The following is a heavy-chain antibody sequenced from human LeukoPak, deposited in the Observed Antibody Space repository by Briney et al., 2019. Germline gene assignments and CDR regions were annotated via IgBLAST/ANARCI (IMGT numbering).Heavy chain of an antibody. V-gene: IGHV3-48*03. D-gene: IGHD1-26*01. Sequence: GGSLRLSCAASGFTFSSYEMNWVRQAPGKGLEWVSYISSSGSTIYYAGSVKGRFTISRDNAKNSLYLQMNSLRAEDTAVYYCARAGSGRSPDWFDPWGQGTLVTVSS. J-gene: IGHJ5*02. CDR3: ARAGSGRSPDWFDP. CDR2: ISSSGSTI. CDR1: GFTFSSYE.